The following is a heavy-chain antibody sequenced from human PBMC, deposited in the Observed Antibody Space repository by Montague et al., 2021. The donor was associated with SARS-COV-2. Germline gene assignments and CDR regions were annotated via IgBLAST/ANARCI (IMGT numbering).Heavy chain of an antibody. CDR1: GFSLSTSGMC. CDR2: XGWDDDK. Sequence: PALVKPTQTLTLTCTFSGFSLSTSGMCVSWIRQPPGKALEWLALXGWDDDKYYSTSLKTRLTISKDTSKNQVVLTMTNVDPVDTATYYCARIRDYDILTGSYSGFDYWGQGTLVTVSS. CDR3: ARIRDYDILTGSYSGFDY. V-gene: IGHV2-70*01. D-gene: IGHD3-9*01. J-gene: IGHJ4*02.